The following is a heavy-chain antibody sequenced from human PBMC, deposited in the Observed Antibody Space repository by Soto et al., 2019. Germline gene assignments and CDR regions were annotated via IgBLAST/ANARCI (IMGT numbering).Heavy chain of an antibody. CDR2: ISGTGSI. CDR1: GFSFSSYS. V-gene: IGHV3-48*02. Sequence: GGSLRLSCAASGFSFSSYSMNWVRQAPGKGLEWLSYISGTGSIYYADSVKGRFTISRDNAKQSLYLQMNSLRDEDTAVYYCARDRYGSGSLFDSWGQGTLVTVYS. D-gene: IGHD3-10*01. J-gene: IGHJ4*02. CDR3: ARDRYGSGSLFDS.